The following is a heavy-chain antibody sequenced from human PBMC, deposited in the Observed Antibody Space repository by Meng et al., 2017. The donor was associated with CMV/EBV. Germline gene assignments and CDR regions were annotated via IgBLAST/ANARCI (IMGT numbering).Heavy chain of an antibody. Sequence: ASVKVSCKASGYTFTGYYMHWVRQAPGQGLEWMGWINPNSGGTNYAQKFQGRVTMTRDTSISTAYMELSRLRYDKTAVYYCASTHCRSTSCYTWQLAYFDYWGQGTLVTVSS. CDR3: ASTHCRSTSCYTWQLAYFDY. D-gene: IGHD2-2*02. CDR2: INPNSGGT. J-gene: IGHJ4*02. CDR1: GYTFTGYY. V-gene: IGHV1-2*02.